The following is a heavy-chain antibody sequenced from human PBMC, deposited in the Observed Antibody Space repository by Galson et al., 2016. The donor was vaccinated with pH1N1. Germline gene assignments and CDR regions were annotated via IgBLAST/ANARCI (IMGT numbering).Heavy chain of an antibody. CDR3: GHRRSLPDYYYYCNMGV. CDR1: GFSLSTNGVG. D-gene: IGHD1-14*01. V-gene: IGHV2-5*02. Sequence: PALVKPTQTLTLTCTFSGFSLSTNGVGVGWIRQPPGKALEWLALIYWDDEKRYSPSLKSRLTITKDTSKNQVVLTMTNMDPVDTATYYRGHRRSLPDYYYYCNMGVWGHGTTVTVSS. CDR2: IYWDDEK. J-gene: IGHJ6*02.